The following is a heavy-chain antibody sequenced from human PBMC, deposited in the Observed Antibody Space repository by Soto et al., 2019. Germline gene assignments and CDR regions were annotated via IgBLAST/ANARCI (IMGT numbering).Heavy chain of an antibody. Sequence: PGESLKISCKGSGYSFTSYWIGWVRQMPGKGLEWMGIIYPGDSDTRYSPSFQGQVTISADKSISTAYLQWSSLKASDTAMYYCARHVSIAAAGRAFEIWGQGTMVTVSS. D-gene: IGHD6-13*01. CDR2: IYPGDSDT. CDR1: GYSFTSYW. V-gene: IGHV5-51*01. J-gene: IGHJ3*02. CDR3: ARHVSIAAAGRAFEI.